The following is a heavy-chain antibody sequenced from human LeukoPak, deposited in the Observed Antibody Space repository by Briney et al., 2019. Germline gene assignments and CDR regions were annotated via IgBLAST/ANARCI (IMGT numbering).Heavy chain of an antibody. V-gene: IGHV1-2*02. J-gene: IGHJ4*02. D-gene: IGHD3-10*01. CDR3: ARAVWFGELLSPTLDY. Sequence: ASVKVSCKASGYTFTGYYMHWVRQAPGQGLEWMGWINPNSGGTIYAQKFQGRVTMTRDTSISTAYMELSRLISDDPAVYYCARAVWFGELLSPTLDYWGQGTLVTVSS. CDR1: GYTFTGYY. CDR2: INPNSGGT.